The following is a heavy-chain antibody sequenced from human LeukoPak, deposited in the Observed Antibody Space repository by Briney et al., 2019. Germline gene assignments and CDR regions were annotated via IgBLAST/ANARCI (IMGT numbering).Heavy chain of an antibody. CDR1: GYTFNSYG. Sequence: ASVKVSCKTSGYTFNSYGISWVRQAPGQGLAWMGWINPYNGNTNYAQKFQGWVTMTRDTSISTAYMELSRLRSDDTAVYYCARGGIAAAGILFDYWGQGTLVTVSS. CDR2: INPYNGNT. D-gene: IGHD6-13*01. CDR3: ARGGIAAAGILFDY. J-gene: IGHJ4*02. V-gene: IGHV1-18*01.